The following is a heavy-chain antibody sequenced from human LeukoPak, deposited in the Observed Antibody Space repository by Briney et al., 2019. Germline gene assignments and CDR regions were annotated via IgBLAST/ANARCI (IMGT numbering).Heavy chain of an antibody. Sequence: PLETLSLTCTVSGGSISSYYWSWIRQPPGKGLESIGYIYYSNTNYNPSLKSRVTISVDTSKNQFSLKLSSVTAADTAVYYCARLKYGDYGLYYFDYWGQGTLVTVSS. CDR3: ARLKYGDYGLYYFDY. CDR1: GGSISSYY. J-gene: IGHJ4*02. V-gene: IGHV4-59*08. D-gene: IGHD4-17*01. CDR2: IYYSNT.